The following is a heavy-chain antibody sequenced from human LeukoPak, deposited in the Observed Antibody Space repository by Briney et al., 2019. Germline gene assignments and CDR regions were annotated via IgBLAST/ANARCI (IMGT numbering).Heavy chain of an antibody. CDR1: GFTFSSHA. Sequence: PGGSLRLSCAASGFTFSSHALSWVRQAPGKRLEWVSSLSGSGYNTYYADSVKGRFTISRDNSKNTVYLQMNSLRAEDTAVYYRAKDPYGTRYFDYWGQGTLVTVSS. CDR3: AKDPYGTRYFDY. CDR2: LSGSGYNT. J-gene: IGHJ4*02. D-gene: IGHD2-2*01. V-gene: IGHV3-23*01.